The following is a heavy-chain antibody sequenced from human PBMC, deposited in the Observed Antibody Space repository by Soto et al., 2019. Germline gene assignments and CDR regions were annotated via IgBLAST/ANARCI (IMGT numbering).Heavy chain of an antibody. CDR1: EFTFTKYW. D-gene: IGHD5-12*01. CDR2: VKPDGGDK. J-gene: IGHJ4*02. V-gene: IGHV3-7*03. CDR3: ARGTTSGATFFDY. Sequence: GGSLRLSCAVSEFTFTKYWMNWVRQTPGKGLEWVARVKPDGGDKWYVDSVKGRFTISRDNAKNSLYLQMNSLRAEDTAFYYCARGTTSGATFFDYWGQGTLVTVSS.